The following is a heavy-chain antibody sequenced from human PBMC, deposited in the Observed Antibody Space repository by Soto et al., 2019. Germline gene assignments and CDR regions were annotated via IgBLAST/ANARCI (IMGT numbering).Heavy chain of an antibody. CDR2: INPSGGST. J-gene: IGHJ5*02. CDR3: ATALGVPAAKGVWWFDP. CDR1: GYTFTSYY. D-gene: IGHD2-2*01. Sequence: QVQLVQSGAEVKKPGASVKVSCKASGYTFTSYYMHWVRQAPGQGLEWMGIINPSGGSTSYAQKFQGRVTMTRDPSTSTVYMELSSLRSEDTAVYYCATALGVPAAKGVWWFDPWGQGTLVTVSS. V-gene: IGHV1-46*01.